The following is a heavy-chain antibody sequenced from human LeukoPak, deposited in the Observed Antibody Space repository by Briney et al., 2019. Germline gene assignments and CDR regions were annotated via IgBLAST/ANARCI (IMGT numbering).Heavy chain of an antibody. CDR1: GFTFTNAW. J-gene: IGHJ4*02. D-gene: IGHD5-12*01. CDR3: TTGMAKTTLPFDY. V-gene: IGHV3-15*01. CDR2: SKSKNDGGTT. Sequence: GGSLRLSCAASGFTFTNAWMSRVRQAPGKGLEWVGRSKSKNDGGTTDHAAPVKGRFTISRDDSKNTLYLQMNSLKTDDTAVYYCTTGMAKTTLPFDYWGQGTLVTVSS.